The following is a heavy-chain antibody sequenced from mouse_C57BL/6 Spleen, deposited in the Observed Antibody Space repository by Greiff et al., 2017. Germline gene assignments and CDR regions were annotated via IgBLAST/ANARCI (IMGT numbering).Heavy chain of an antibody. Sequence: VQLKESGAELVRPGASVKLSCTASGFNIKDYYMHWVKQRPEQGLEWIGRIDPEDGDTEYAPKFQGKATMTADTSSNTAYLQLSSLTSEDTAVYYCTSYGGVYYAMDYWGQGTSVTVSS. CDR2: IDPEDGDT. CDR1: GFNIKDYY. D-gene: IGHD1-1*02. CDR3: TSYGGVYYAMDY. J-gene: IGHJ4*01. V-gene: IGHV14-1*01.